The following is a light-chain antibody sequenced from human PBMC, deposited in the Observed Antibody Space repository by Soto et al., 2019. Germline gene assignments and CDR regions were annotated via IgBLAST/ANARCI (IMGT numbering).Light chain of an antibody. CDR3: SSYAGSNNFV. J-gene: IGLJ1*01. Sequence: QSVLTQPPSASGSPGQSVTISCTGTSSDVGTYKYVSWYQQHPGEAPKLMIYEVTKRPSGVPDRFSGSKSGNTASLTVSGLQAEDEADYYCSSYAGSNNFVFGTGTKVTVL. V-gene: IGLV2-8*01. CDR1: SSDVGTYKY. CDR2: EVT.